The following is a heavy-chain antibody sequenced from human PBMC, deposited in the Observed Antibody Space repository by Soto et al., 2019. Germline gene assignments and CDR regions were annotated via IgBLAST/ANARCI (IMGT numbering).Heavy chain of an antibody. CDR3: ARGVGGHDYYYYYGMDV. CDR1: GYTFTSYG. CDR2: ISAYNGNT. J-gene: IGHJ6*02. D-gene: IGHD5-12*01. V-gene: IGHV1-18*01. Sequence: QVQLVQSGAEVKKPGASVKVSCKASGYTFTSYGISWVRQAPGQGLEWMGWISAYNGNTNYAQKLQGRVTMTTDTSXSXXYMELRSLRSDDTAVYYCARGVGGHDYYYYYGMDVWGQGTTVTVSS.